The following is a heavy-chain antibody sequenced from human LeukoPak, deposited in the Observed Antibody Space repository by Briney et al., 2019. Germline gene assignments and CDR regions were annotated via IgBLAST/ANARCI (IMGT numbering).Heavy chain of an antibody. CDR1: GGSISSSSYY. CDR3: ARGIAAAGPTNYYYYYGMDV. J-gene: IGHJ6*02. Sequence: SETLSLTCTVSGGSISSSSYYWGWIRQPPGKGLEWIGYIYYSGSTYYNPSLKSRVTISVDTSKNQFSLKLSSVTAADTAVYYCARGIAAAGPTNYYYYYGMDVWGQGTTVTVSS. D-gene: IGHD6-13*01. CDR2: IYYSGST. V-gene: IGHV4-30-4*08.